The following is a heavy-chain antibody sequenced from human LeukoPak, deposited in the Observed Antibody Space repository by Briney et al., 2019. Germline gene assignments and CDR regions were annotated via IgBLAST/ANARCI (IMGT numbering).Heavy chain of an antibody. Sequence: SETLSLTCSVTGGSISSGDYYWTWIRQPPGKGLEWIAYIYYSGSAEYNLSLQSRATISVDTSKNQFFLKLRSVTAADTAVYYCARRQYYYGSGSMDVWGKGTMVT. V-gene: IGHV4-30-4*08. CDR2: IYYSGSA. CDR3: ARRQYYYGSGSMDV. CDR1: GGSISSGDYY. D-gene: IGHD3-10*01. J-gene: IGHJ6*03.